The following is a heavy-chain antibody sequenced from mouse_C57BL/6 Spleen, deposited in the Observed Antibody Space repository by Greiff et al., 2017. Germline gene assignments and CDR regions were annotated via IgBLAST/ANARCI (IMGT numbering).Heavy chain of an antibody. D-gene: IGHD1-1*01. CDR3: VRNGAFLPVVYAMDY. V-gene: IGHV2-2*01. CDR2: IWSGGST. J-gene: IGHJ4*01. Sequence: QVQLQQSGPGLVQPSQRLSITCPVSCFSLTSYGVHWVRQSPGKGLEWLGVIWSGGSTDYNAAFISRLSISKDNSTSQVFFKMNSRQADDTAIYYCVRNGAFLPVVYAMDYWGQGTSVTVSS. CDR1: CFSLTSYG.